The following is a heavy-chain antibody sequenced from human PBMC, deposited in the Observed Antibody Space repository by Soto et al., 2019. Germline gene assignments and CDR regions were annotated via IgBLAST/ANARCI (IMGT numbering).Heavy chain of an antibody. Sequence: SETLSLTGAVYGGSFSGYYWSWVRQPPGQGLEWIGEIYRTGSTNYNPSLKSRVTISLDKSENQFSLKVTSLTAADTAVYYCASRDPGTSVDYWGQGTLVTVSS. CDR2: IYRTGST. CDR3: ASRDPGTSVDY. D-gene: IGHD1-7*01. J-gene: IGHJ4*02. CDR1: GGSFSGYY. V-gene: IGHV4-34*01.